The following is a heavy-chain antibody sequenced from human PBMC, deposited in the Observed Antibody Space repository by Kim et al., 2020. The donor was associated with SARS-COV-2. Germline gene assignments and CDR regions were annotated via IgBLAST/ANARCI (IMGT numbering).Heavy chain of an antibody. D-gene: IGHD5-12*01. V-gene: IGHV4-38-2*02. CDR2: IYHSGST. CDR3: ARESGFLDPHFDY. CDR1: GYSISSGYY. Sequence: SETLSLTCTVSGYSISSGYYWGWIRQPPGKGLEWIGSIYHSGSTYYNPSLKSRVTISVDTSKNQFSLKLSSVTAADTAVYYCARESGFLDPHFDYWGQGTLVTVSS. J-gene: IGHJ4*02.